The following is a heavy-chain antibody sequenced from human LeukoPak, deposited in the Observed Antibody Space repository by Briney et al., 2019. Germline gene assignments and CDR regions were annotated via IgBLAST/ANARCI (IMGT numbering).Heavy chain of an antibody. J-gene: IGHJ4*02. Sequence: GGSLRLSCAASGFIFSSYAMHWVRQAPGKGLGWVAVISYDGSNEYYADSVKGRFTISRDNSKNTLYLQMNSLRTEDTAVYYCARVAALGYCSGGSCYWIDYWGQGTLVTVSS. CDR2: ISYDGSNE. CDR3: ARVAALGYCSGGSCYWIDY. CDR1: GFIFSSYA. V-gene: IGHV3-30-3*01. D-gene: IGHD2-15*01.